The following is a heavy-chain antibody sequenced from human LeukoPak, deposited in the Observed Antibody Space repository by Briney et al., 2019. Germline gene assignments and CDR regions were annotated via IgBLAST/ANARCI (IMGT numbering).Heavy chain of an antibody. V-gene: IGHV3-23*01. CDR1: GFRFKNYA. CDR3: GKEGGA. Sequence: GGSLRLSCAASGFRFKNYAMTWVRQAPGKGPEWVSAIGGRGGSTYYADSLGGRFTISRDNSKDMVYLQMNSLKVEDTATYYCGKEGGAWGQGTKVTVSS. D-gene: IGHD3-16*01. J-gene: IGHJ5*02. CDR2: IGGRGGST.